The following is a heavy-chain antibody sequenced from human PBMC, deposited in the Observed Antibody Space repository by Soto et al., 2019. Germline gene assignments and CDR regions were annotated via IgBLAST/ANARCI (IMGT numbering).Heavy chain of an antibody. J-gene: IGHJ4*02. D-gene: IGHD3-22*01. CDR3: AARVHYHDSSGPGDY. Sequence: SVKVSCKASGFTFTSSAVQWVRQARGQRLEWIGWIVVGSGNTNYAQKFQERVTITRDMSTSTAYMELSSLRSEDTAVYYCAARVHYHDSSGPGDYWGQGTLVTVSS. V-gene: IGHV1-58*01. CDR1: GFTFTSSA. CDR2: IVVGSGNT.